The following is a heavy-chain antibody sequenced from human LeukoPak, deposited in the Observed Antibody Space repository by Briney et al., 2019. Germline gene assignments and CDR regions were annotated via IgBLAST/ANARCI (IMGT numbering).Heavy chain of an antibody. J-gene: IGHJ5*02. CDR1: GLTFTNYA. CDR2: ISGSGSST. D-gene: IGHD3-22*01. CDR3: AKGSSGYYYDNWFDP. V-gene: IGHV3-23*01. Sequence: GGSLRLSCAASGLTFTNYAMTWVRQAPGKGLEWVSVISGSGSSTNYADSVKGRFTVSRDNSRNTLFLQMNSLRAEDTAVYYCAKGSSGYYYDNWFDPWGQGTLVTVSS.